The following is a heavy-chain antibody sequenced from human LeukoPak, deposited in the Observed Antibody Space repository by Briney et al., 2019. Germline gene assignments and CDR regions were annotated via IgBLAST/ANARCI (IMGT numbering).Heavy chain of an antibody. CDR1: GYTFTSYG. CDR2: IRVHNGDT. Sequence: ASVKVSCKASGYTFTSYGISWVRQAPGQGLEWMGWIRVHNGDTNYAQKLQGGVTMTTDTSTSTAYMELRSLRSDDTAVYYCATGYCSSTNCRIDYWGQGTLVSVSS. D-gene: IGHD2-2*03. V-gene: IGHV1-18*01. CDR3: ATGYCSSTNCRIDY. J-gene: IGHJ4*02.